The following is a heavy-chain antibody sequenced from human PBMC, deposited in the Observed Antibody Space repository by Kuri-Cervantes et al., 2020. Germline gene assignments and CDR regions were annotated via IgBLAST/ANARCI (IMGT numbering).Heavy chain of an antibody. CDR1: GFTFSSYS. J-gene: IGHJ5*02. CDR2: ISSSGSSI. Sequence: GESLKISCAASGFTFSSYSMNWIRQAPGKGLEWVSYISSSGSSILYGDSVKGRFTISRDNAKNSLYLQMNSLRAEDTAVYYCAGGYSYGYFFGHQSAWGQGTLVTVSS. D-gene: IGHD5-18*01. CDR3: AGGYSYGYFFGHQSA. V-gene: IGHV3-48*04.